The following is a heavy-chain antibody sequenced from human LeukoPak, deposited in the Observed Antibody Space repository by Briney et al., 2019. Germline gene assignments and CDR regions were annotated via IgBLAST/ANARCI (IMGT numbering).Heavy chain of an antibody. CDR1: GGTFSSYT. CDR2: IIPIFGTA. D-gene: IGHD2-2*01. J-gene: IGHJ4*02. V-gene: IGHV1-69*13. Sequence: SVKVSCKASGGTFSSYTISWVRQAPGQGLEWMGGIIPIFGTANYAQKFQGRVTITADESTSTAYMELSSLRSEDTAVYYCARVGEVYQLLLGSFDYWGQGTLVTVSS. CDR3: ARVGEVYQLLLGSFDY.